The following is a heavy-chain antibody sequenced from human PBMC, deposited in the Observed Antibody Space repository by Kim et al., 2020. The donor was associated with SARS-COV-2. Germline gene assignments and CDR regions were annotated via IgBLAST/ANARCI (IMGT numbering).Heavy chain of an antibody. CDR3: AGTPTMVRGYGMDV. V-gene: IGHV3-48*03. Sequence: AGSRMGRFTISRDNDKNSLYLQMNSLRAEDTAVYYCAGTPTMVRGYGMDVWGQGTTVTVSS. D-gene: IGHD3-10*01. J-gene: IGHJ6*02.